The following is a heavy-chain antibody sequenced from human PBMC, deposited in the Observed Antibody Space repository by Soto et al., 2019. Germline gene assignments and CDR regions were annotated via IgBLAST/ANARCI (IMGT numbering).Heavy chain of an antibody. D-gene: IGHD4-17*01. CDR2: IYSGGST. CDR3: ARVGDYGDYVFDY. J-gene: IGHJ4*02. CDR1: GFTVSSNY. V-gene: IGHV3-66*01. Sequence: GGSLRLSCAASGFTVSSNYMSWVRQAPGKGLEWVSVIYSGGSTYYADSVKGGFTISRDNSKNTLYLQMNSLRAEDTAVYYCARVGDYGDYVFDYWGQGTLVTVSS.